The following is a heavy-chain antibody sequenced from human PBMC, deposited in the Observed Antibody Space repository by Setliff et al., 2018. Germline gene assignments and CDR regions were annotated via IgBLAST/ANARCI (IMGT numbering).Heavy chain of an antibody. Sequence: PGGSLRLSCAASGFTFSDYYMSWIRQAPGKGLEWVSYITNSGGAIYYADSVKGRFTISRDNAKNSLFLQMNSLRAEDTALYYCGRDVFDFRTGQGRIVVGAPTMEDISKPLQSLPWG. CDR1: GFTFSDYY. V-gene: IGHV3-11*04. CDR2: ITNSGGAI. J-gene: IGHJ5*02. D-gene: IGHD3-3*01. CDR3: GRDVFDFRTGQGRIVVGAPTMEDISKPLQSLP.